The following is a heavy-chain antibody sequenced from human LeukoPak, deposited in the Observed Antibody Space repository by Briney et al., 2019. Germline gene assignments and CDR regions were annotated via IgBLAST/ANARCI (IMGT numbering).Heavy chain of an antibody. CDR2: INPSSGGT. Sequence: ASVKVSCKASGYTFTGYYMHWVRQAPGQGLEWMGRINPSSGGTNYAQKFQGRVTMTRDTSISTAYMELSRLRSDDTAVYYCARGACSSTSCLPTDYWGQGTLVTVSS. V-gene: IGHV1-2*06. J-gene: IGHJ4*02. CDR1: GYTFTGYY. D-gene: IGHD2-2*01. CDR3: ARGACSSTSCLPTDY.